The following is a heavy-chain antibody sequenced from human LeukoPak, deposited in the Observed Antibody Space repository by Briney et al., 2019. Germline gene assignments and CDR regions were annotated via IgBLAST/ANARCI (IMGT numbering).Heavy chain of an antibody. CDR1: GFTFSSYA. J-gene: IGHJ4*02. CDR3: VSFYETY. CDR2: INSDGSWT. Sequence: PGGSLRLSCAASGFTFSSYAMHWVRQAPGKGLVWVSHINSDGSWTSYADSAKGRFTISKDNAKNTVYLQMNSLRAEDTAVYYCVSFYETYWGRGTLVTVSS. D-gene: IGHD2/OR15-2a*01. V-gene: IGHV3-74*01.